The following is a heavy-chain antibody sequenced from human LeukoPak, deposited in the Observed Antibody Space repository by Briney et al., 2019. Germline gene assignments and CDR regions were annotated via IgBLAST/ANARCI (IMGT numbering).Heavy chain of an antibody. D-gene: IGHD5-18*01. Sequence: GESLKISCKGSGYRITSYWIGWVRQMPGKGLEWMGIIYPGDSDTRYSPSFQGQVTISADTSISTAYLQWSSLKASDTAMYYCARARVDTAMADFDYWGQGTLVTVSS. CDR3: ARARVDTAMADFDY. CDR1: GYRITSYW. J-gene: IGHJ4*02. CDR2: IYPGDSDT. V-gene: IGHV5-51*01.